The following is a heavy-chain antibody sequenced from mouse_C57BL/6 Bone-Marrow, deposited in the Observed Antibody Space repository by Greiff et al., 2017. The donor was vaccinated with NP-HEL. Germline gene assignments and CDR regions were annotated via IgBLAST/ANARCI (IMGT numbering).Heavy chain of an antibody. CDR1: GFTFSDYG. CDR3: ARAEGYPYYFDY. CDR2: ISSGSSTI. D-gene: IGHD2-2*01. V-gene: IGHV5-17*01. J-gene: IGHJ2*01. Sequence: DVQLVESGGGLVKPGGSLKLSCAASGFTFSDYGMHWVRQAPEKGLEWVAYISSGSSTIYYADTVKGRFTISRDNAKNTLFLQMTSLRSEDTAMYYCARAEGYPYYFDYWGQGTTLTVSS.